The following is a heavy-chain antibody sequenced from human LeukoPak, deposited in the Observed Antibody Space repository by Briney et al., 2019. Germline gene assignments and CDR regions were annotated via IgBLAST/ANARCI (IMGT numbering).Heavy chain of an antibody. CDR2: IYYSGST. Sequence: SETLSLTCTVSGGSISSYYWSWIGQPPGKGLEWIGYIYYSGSTNYNPSLKSRVTISVDTSKNQFSLKLSSVTAADTAVYYCARSHSSSWPGVSWFDPWGQGTLVTVSS. CDR1: GGSISSYY. CDR3: ARSHSSSWPGVSWFDP. V-gene: IGHV4-59*01. D-gene: IGHD6-13*01. J-gene: IGHJ5*02.